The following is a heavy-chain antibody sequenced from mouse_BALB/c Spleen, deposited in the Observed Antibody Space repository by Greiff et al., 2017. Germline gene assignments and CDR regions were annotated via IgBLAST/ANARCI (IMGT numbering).Heavy chain of an antibody. CDR3: ATAWFAY. V-gene: IGHV2-3*01. Sequence: QVQLKQSGPGLVAPSQSLSITCTVSGFSLTSYGVSWVRQPPGKGLEWLGVIWGGGSTNYHSALISRLSISKDNSTSQVFLKLSSLQTDDTATYYCATAWFAYWGQGTLVTVSA. CDR2: IWGGGST. J-gene: IGHJ3*01. CDR1: GFSLTSYG.